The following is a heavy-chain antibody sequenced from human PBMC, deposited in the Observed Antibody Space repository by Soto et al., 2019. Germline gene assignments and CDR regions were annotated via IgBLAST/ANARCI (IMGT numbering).Heavy chain of an antibody. CDR2: VYTSGGT. J-gene: IGHJ5*02. CDR1: GGSMSSYY. CDR3: ARGQRSSDWIVP. V-gene: IGHV4-4*07. D-gene: IGHD6-6*01. Sequence: PSETLSLSCTVSGGSMSSYYWTWIRQPAGKELEWIGRVYTSGGTHYNPSLKSRVTVSGDTSKNQFSLRLISVTDADTAGYYCARGQRSSDWIVPWGQRTLVTVSS.